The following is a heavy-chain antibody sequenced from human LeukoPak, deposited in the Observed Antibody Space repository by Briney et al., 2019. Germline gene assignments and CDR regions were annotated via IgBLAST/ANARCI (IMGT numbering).Heavy chain of an antibody. CDR2: IKQDGSEK. CDR1: GFTFSSYW. CDR3: ARTDSGYDPVSQWLVLRTTYSYYYGMDV. V-gene: IGHV3-7*01. D-gene: IGHD5-12*01. Sequence: PGGSLRLSCAASGFTFSSYWMSWVRQAPGKGLEWVANIKQDGSEKYYVDSVKGRFTISRDNAKNSLYLQMNSLRAEDTAVYYCARTDSGYDPVSQWLVLRTTYSYYYGMDVWGQGTTVTVSS. J-gene: IGHJ6*02.